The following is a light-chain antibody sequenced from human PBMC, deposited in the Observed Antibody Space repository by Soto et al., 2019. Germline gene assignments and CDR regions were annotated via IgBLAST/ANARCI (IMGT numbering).Light chain of an antibody. V-gene: IGLV2-14*03. J-gene: IGLJ2*01. CDR2: DVT. CDR3: SSYTTSNTVV. CDR1: SSDVAAHNF. Sequence: QSVLTQPASVSESPGQSITISCTGSSSDVAAHNFVSWYQHHPDKAPKLIIYDVTNRPSGVSNRFSGSKSGTTASLTISGLQAEXEADYYCSSYTTSNTVVFGGGTKLTVL.